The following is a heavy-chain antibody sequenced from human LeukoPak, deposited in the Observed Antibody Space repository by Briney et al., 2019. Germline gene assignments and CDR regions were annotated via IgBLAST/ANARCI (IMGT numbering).Heavy chain of an antibody. CDR3: ARLSGSPLSKYYYYMDV. Sequence: MASETLSLTCTVSGDSISSYSWSWVRQTPGKGLEWIGYIYYSGTTDYNPSLKSRVTISIDTSRNHLPLNLNSVTAADTAVYYCARLSGSPLSKYYYYMDVWGKGTTVTVSS. D-gene: IGHD5/OR15-5a*01. CDR1: GDSISSYS. CDR2: IYYSGTT. J-gene: IGHJ6*03. V-gene: IGHV4-59*01.